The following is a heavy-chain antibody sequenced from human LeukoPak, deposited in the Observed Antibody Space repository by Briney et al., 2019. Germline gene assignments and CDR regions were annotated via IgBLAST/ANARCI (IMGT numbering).Heavy chain of an antibody. D-gene: IGHD6-13*01. V-gene: IGHV4-31*03. CDR3: ARPGYSSSWYAH. CDR1: GGSISSGGYY. J-gene: IGHJ4*02. CDR2: IYYSGST. Sequence: SQTLSLTCTVSGGSISSGGYYWSWIRQHPGKGLEWIGYIYYSGSTYYNPSLKSRVTISVDTSKNQFSLKLSSVTAADTAVYYCARPGYSSSWYAHWGQGTLVTVSS.